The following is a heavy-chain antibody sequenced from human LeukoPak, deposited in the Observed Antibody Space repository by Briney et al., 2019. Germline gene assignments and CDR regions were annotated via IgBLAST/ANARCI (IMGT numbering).Heavy chain of an antibody. V-gene: IGHV3-48*04. D-gene: IGHD4-11*01. Sequence: GGPLRLSCAASGFVFSSNSMIWVRQAPGKGLEWVSYISSSSSTIYYADSVKGRFTISRDNAKNPLYLQMNSLRAEDTAVYYCATSGYSNIDYWGQGTLVTVSS. CDR3: ATSGYSNIDY. CDR2: ISSSSSTI. J-gene: IGHJ4*02. CDR1: GFVFSSNS.